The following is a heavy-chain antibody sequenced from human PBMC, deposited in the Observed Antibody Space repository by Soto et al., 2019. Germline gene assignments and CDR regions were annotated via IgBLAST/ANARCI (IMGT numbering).Heavy chain of an antibody. V-gene: IGHV1-18*01. CDR1: GYAFSFG. CDR3: ATYYFGSGSYYRFDN. D-gene: IGHD3-10*01. J-gene: IGHJ4*02. CDR2: ISASDGST. Sequence: ASVKVSCKASGYAFSFGFSWVRQAPGQGLEWMGWISASDGSTNSAQKFRGRISLTTDTSTNTAYMDLLSLTSDDTAVYFCATYYFGSGSYYRFDNWGQGTLVTVSS.